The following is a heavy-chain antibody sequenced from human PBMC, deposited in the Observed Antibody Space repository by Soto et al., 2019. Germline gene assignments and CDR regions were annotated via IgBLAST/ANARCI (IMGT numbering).Heavy chain of an antibody. D-gene: IGHD2-15*01. J-gene: IGHJ4*02. CDR2: ISYDGSNK. CDR3: AASPASIVVVVADTFDY. Sequence: LRLSCAASGFTFSSYGMHWVRQAPGKGLEWVAVISYDGSNKYYADSVKGRFTISRDNSKNTLYLQMNSLRAEDTAVYYCAASPASIVVVVADTFDYWGQGTLVTVSS. CDR1: GFTFSSYG. V-gene: IGHV3-30*03.